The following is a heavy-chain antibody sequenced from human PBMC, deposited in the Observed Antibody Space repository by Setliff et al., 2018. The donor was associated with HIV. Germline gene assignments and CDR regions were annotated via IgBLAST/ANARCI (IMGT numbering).Heavy chain of an antibody. CDR2: VRQGGAT. Sequence: SLTCNVSHSSVSEYYWSWIRQSPGKGLEWIGYVRQGGATKYNPAFQSRVTISLETSKNQVFLSLASVTAADTAVYFCAREDPNTYRPFDYWGQGSLVTVSS. CDR1: HSSVSEYY. CDR3: AREDPNTYRPFDY. J-gene: IGHJ4*03. V-gene: IGHV4-59*02.